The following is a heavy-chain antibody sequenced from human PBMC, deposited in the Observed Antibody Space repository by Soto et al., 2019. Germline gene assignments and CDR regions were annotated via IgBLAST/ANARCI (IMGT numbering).Heavy chain of an antibody. CDR3: ARCPPVLLWFGESTQGERWFDP. Sequence: GGSLRLSCAASGFTFSSYWMSWVRQAPGKGLEWVANIKQDGSEKYYVDSVKGRFTISRDNAKNSLYLQMNSLRAEDTAVYYCARCPPVLLWFGESTQGERWFDPWGQGTLVTVSS. CDR2: IKQDGSEK. V-gene: IGHV3-7*01. J-gene: IGHJ5*02. D-gene: IGHD3-10*01. CDR1: GFTFSSYW.